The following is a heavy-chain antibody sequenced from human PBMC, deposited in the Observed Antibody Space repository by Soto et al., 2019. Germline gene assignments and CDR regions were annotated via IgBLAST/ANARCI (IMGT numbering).Heavy chain of an antibody. J-gene: IGHJ4*02. CDR1: GGSMSSHY. D-gene: IGHD6-19*01. V-gene: IGHV4-59*11. Sequence: SETLSLTCTASGGSMSSHYWSWIRQPPGKGLEYIGYIYYSGNTNYNPSLKSRVTISVDTSKNQFSLKLSSVTAADTAVYYCARGGWYIDYWGQGTLVTVSS. CDR2: IYYSGNT. CDR3: ARGGWYIDY.